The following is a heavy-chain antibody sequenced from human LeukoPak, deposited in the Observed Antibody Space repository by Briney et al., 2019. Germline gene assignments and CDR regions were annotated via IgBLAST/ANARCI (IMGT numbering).Heavy chain of an antibody. J-gene: IGHJ5*02. CDR2: INRSGST. D-gene: IGHD3-3*01. CDR3: ARGPYDFWSGYYIWFDP. Sequence: SETLSLTCAVYGGSFSGYYWSWIRQPPGKGLEWIGEINRSGSTNYNPSLKSRVTISVDTSENQFSLKLSSVTAADTAVYYCARGPYDFWSGYYIWFDPWGQGTLVTVSS. CDR1: GGSFSGYY. V-gene: IGHV4-34*01.